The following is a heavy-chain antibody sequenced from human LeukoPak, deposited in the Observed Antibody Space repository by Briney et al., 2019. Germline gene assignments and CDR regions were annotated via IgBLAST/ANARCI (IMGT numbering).Heavy chain of an antibody. CDR1: GYSISSDYF. D-gene: IGHD5-24*01. Sequence: SETLSLTCAVSGYSISSDYFWGWIRQPPGKGLEWIGSIYRSGSTYYNPSLKMRVTMSIHTSKNQFSLKLSSVTAADTAVYYCARVRDGYGSLDAFDIWGQGTMVTVSS. V-gene: IGHV4-38-2*01. CDR3: ARVRDGYGSLDAFDI. CDR2: IYRSGST. J-gene: IGHJ3*02.